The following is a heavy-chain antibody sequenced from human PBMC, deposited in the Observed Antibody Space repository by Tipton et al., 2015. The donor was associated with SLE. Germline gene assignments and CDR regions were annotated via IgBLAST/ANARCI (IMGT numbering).Heavy chain of an antibody. CDR1: GFTFSSYG. V-gene: IGHV3-30*19. Sequence: SGFTFSSYGMHWVRQAPGKGLEWVAVIWYDGSNKYYADSVKGRFTISRDNSKNTLYLQMNSLRAEDTAVYYCARDTGFGEFLFDYWGQGTLVTVSS. J-gene: IGHJ4*02. D-gene: IGHD3-10*01. CDR2: IWYDGSNK. CDR3: ARDTGFGEFLFDY.